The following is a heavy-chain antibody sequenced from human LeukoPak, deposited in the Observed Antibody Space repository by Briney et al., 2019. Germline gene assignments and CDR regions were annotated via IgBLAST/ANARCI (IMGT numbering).Heavy chain of an antibody. D-gene: IGHD3-10*01. CDR1: GFTFSGSA. CDR3: TSWRQVRGVITVVDY. Sequence: GGSLRLSCAASGFTFSGSAMHRVRQASGKGLEWVGRIRSKANSCATAYAASVKGRFTISRDDSKNTAYLQMNSLKTEDTAVYYCTSWRQVRGVITVVDYWGQGTLVAVSS. V-gene: IGHV3-73*01. J-gene: IGHJ4*02. CDR2: IRSKANSCAT.